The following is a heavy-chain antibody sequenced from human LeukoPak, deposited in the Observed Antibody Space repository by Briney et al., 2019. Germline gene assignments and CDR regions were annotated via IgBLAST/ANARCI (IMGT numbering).Heavy chain of an antibody. CDR1: GGSFSGYY. V-gene: IGHV4-34*01. CDR2: INHSGST. D-gene: IGHD3-22*01. Sequence: PSETLSLTCAVYGGSFSGYYWSWIRQPPGKGLEWIGEINHSGSTNCNPSPKSRVTISVDTSKNQFSLKLSSVTAADTAVYYCARGLNYYDSSGYAWGQGTLVTVSS. J-gene: IGHJ5*02. CDR3: ARGLNYYDSSGYA.